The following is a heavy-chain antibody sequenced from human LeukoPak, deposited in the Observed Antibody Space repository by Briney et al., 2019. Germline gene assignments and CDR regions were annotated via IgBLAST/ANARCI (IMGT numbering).Heavy chain of an antibody. CDR3: ARPLRDYYGSGSYPDYYGMDV. D-gene: IGHD3-10*01. CDR1: GFTFSSYA. V-gene: IGHV3-23*01. J-gene: IGHJ6*02. Sequence: GGSLRLSCAASGFTFSSYAMSWVRQAPGKGLEWVSAISGSGGSTYYADSVKGRFTIPRDNSKNTLYLQMNSLRAEDTAVYYCARPLRDYYGSGSYPDYYGMDVWGQGTTVTVSS. CDR2: ISGSGGST.